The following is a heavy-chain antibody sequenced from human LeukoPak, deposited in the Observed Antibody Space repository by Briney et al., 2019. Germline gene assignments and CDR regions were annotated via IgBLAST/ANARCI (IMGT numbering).Heavy chain of an antibody. D-gene: IGHD6-13*01. CDR3: ARDLSSSWYSLGY. Sequence: PGGSLRLSCAASGSAFGDYGMNWVRQAPGKGLEWVAGINWDGGATGYVESVKGRFTISRDNAKRFLYLQMDSLRVEDTAFYYYARDLSSSWYSLGYWGQGTQVIVSS. J-gene: IGHJ4*02. CDR1: GSAFGDYG. V-gene: IGHV3-20*04. CDR2: INWDGGAT.